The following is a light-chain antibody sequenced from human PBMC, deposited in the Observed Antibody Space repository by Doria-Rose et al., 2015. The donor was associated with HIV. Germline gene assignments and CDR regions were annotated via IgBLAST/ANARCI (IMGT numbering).Light chain of an antibody. CDR2: WAS. CDR1: LSLLYTSKNY. V-gene: IGKV4-1*01. J-gene: IGKJ3*01. CDR3: QQYYDTPS. Sequence: DIRLTQSPESLGMSLGERATLNCKSNLSLLYTSKNYLAWYQQKPRQPPKLLIYWASTRQSEVPVRFSGSGCGTDFTLTISSLEAEDVAVYYCQQYYDTPSFGPETRVDIK.